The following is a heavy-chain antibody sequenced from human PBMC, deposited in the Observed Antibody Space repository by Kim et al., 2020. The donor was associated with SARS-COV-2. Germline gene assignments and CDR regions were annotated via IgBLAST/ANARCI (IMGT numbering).Heavy chain of an antibody. CDR2: IWYDGSNK. V-gene: IGHV3-33*01. D-gene: IGHD3-10*01. CDR1: GFTFSSYG. J-gene: IGHJ6*02. Sequence: GGSLRLSCAASGFTFSSYGMHWVRQAPGKGLEWVAVIWYDGSNKYYADSVKGRFTISRDNSKNTLYLQMNSLRAEDTAVYYCARDSWLEPGSYYYYGMDVWGQGTTVTVSS. CDR3: ARDSWLEPGSYYYYGMDV.